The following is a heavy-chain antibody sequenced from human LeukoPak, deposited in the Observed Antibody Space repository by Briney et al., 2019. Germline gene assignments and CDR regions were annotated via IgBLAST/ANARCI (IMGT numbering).Heavy chain of an antibody. CDR3: ARDRGDRVFDY. D-gene: IGHD2-21*02. J-gene: IGHJ4*02. Sequence: GGSLRLSCAASGFTFSSYSMNWVRQAPGKGLEWVSSISSSSSYIYYADSVKGRFTIARDNAKDSLYLQLNRLRAEDTAVYYCARDRGDRVFDYWGQGTLVTVSS. CDR1: GFTFSSYS. CDR2: ISSSSSYI. V-gene: IGHV3-21*01.